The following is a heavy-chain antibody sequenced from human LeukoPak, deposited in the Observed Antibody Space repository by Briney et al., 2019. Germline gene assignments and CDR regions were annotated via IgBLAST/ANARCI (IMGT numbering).Heavy chain of an antibody. CDR3: AAGPGIAAAGTGGDY. J-gene: IGHJ4*02. CDR1: GGSFSGYY. CDR2: INHSGST. D-gene: IGHD6-13*01. Sequence: SETLSLTCAVYGGSFSGYYWSWIRQPPGKGLEWIGEINHSGSTNYNPSLKSRVTISVDTSKNQFSLKLSSVTAADTAAYYCAAGPGIAAAGTGGDYWGQGTLVTVSS. V-gene: IGHV4-34*01.